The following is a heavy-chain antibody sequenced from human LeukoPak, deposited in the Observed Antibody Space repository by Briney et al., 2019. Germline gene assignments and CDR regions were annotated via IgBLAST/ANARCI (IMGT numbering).Heavy chain of an antibody. CDR2: IYSGGST. D-gene: IGHD4/OR15-4a*01. CDR1: GFTVSSNY. Sequence: GGSLRLSCAASGFTVSSNYMSWVRQAPGKGLEWVSVIYSGGSTYYADSVKGRFTISRDNSKNTLYLQMNSLRAEDTAVYYCAKDRSATDYMGPFDYWGQGTLVTVSS. J-gene: IGHJ4*02. V-gene: IGHV3-53*01. CDR3: AKDRSATDYMGPFDY.